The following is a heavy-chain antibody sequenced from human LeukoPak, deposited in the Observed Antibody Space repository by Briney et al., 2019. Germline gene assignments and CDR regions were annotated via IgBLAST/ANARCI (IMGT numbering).Heavy chain of an antibody. Sequence: PGGSLRLSCAASGFTFDDYGMSWVRQAPGKGLEWVSGINWNGGSTGYADSVKGRFTISRDNAKNSPYLQMNSLRAEDTALYYCARGNYCSSTSCYYFDYWGQGTLVTVSS. V-gene: IGHV3-20*04. D-gene: IGHD2-2*01. CDR2: INWNGGST. CDR3: ARGNYCSSTSCYYFDY. CDR1: GFTFDDYG. J-gene: IGHJ4*02.